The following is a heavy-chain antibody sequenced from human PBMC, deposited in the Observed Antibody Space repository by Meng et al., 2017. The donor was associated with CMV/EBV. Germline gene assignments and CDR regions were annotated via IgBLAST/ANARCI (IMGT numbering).Heavy chain of an antibody. CDR2: IYYSGSN. CDR3: ARVGRTSCYDY. CDR1: GGTISSGDYY. D-gene: IGHD2-2*01. J-gene: IGHJ4*02. Sequence: VPPQESGAGLEKTSQTLSPTCTVAGGTISSGDYYWSWIRPPPGKGLEWIGYIYYSGSNYYNPSLKSRVTISVDTSKNQFSLKLSSVTAADTAVYYCARVGRTSCYDYWGQGTLVTVSS. V-gene: IGHV4-30-4*08.